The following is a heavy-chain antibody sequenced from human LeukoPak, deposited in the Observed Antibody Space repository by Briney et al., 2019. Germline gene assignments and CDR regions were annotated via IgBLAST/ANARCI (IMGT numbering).Heavy chain of an antibody. J-gene: IGHJ4*02. D-gene: IGHD6-19*01. CDR2: IRSDGSNK. CDR1: EFTFSSYG. Sequence: GGSLRLSCAASEFTFSSYGMHWVRQAPGKGLKWVAFIRSDGSNKYYADSVKGGFTISRDNSKNTLYLQMNSLRAEDTAVYYCARILSSAWGELGYWGQGTLVTVSS. V-gene: IGHV3-30*02. CDR3: ARILSSAWGELGY.